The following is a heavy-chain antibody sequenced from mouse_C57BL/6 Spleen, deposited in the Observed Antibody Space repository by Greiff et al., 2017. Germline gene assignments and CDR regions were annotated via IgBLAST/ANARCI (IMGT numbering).Heavy chain of an antibody. D-gene: IGHD1-1*01. CDR3: ARADGSSYRDWFAY. Sequence: VKLVESGPGLVAPSQSLSITCTVSGFSLTSYGVHWVRQPPGKGLEWLVVIWSDGSTTYNSALKSRLSISKDNSKSQVFLKMNSLQTDYTAMYYCARADGSSYRDWFAYWGQGTLVTVSA. CDR2: IWSDGST. V-gene: IGHV2-6*03. J-gene: IGHJ3*01. CDR1: GFSLTSYG.